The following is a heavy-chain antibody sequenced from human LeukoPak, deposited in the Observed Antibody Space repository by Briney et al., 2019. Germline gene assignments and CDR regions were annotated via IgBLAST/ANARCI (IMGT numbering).Heavy chain of an antibody. CDR1: GYSFTMYG. CDR3: ARDHWSHYYGSGGENYLDP. Sequence: GASVKVSCKASGYSFTMYGISWVRQAPGQGLEWMGWISGFNAYTNYAQKLQGRVTMTTDTSTSTAYMGVRGLRSDDTAVYYCARDHWSHYYGSGGENYLDPWGQGTLVTVSS. D-gene: IGHD3-10*01. CDR2: ISGFNAYT. J-gene: IGHJ5*02. V-gene: IGHV1-18*01.